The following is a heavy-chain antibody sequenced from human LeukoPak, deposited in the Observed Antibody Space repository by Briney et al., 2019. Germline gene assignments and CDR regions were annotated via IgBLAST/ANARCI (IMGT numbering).Heavy chain of an antibody. CDR3: AKDHVGTGAFDI. D-gene: IGHD7-27*01. J-gene: IGHJ3*02. Sequence: GGSLRLSCAASGFTFSSYGMHWVRQAPGKGLEWVAVISYDGSNKYYADSVKGRFTISRDNSKNTLYLQMNSLRAEDTAVYYCAKDHVGTGAFDIWGQGTMVTVSS. V-gene: IGHV3-30*18. CDR2: ISYDGSNK. CDR1: GFTFSSYG.